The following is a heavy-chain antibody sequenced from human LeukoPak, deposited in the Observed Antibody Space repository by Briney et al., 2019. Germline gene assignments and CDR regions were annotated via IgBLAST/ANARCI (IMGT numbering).Heavy chain of an antibody. CDR3: VRHDIVSRAFDI. CDR2: ISYIGST. Sequence: SETLSLTCTVSGGSISSHYWSWIRQPPGKGLEWIAYISYIGSTDYNPSLESRVIISVDTSKNQFSLKLSSVTAADTAVYYCVRHDIVSRAFDIWGQGTMVTVSS. J-gene: IGHJ3*02. D-gene: IGHD5-12*01. V-gene: IGHV4-59*08. CDR1: GGSISSHY.